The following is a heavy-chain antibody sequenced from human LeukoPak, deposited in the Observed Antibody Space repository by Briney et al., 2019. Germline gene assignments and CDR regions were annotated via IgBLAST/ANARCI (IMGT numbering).Heavy chain of an antibody. CDR3: ARGDSSGYYFDY. CDR2: INSDGSST. J-gene: IGHJ4*02. D-gene: IGHD3-22*01. Sequence: GGSLTLSCAASGFTFSSYWMHWVRQAPGKGLVWVSRINSDGSSTSYADSVKGRFTISRDNAKNTLYLQMNSLRAEDTAVYYCARGDSSGYYFDYWGQGTLVTVSS. CDR1: GFTFSSYW. V-gene: IGHV3-74*01.